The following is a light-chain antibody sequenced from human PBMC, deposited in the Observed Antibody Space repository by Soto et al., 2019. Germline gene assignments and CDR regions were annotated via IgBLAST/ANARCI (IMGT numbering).Light chain of an antibody. CDR2: GAS. CDR3: QQYGSSPLYT. CDR1: QSVSSS. V-gene: IGKV3-20*01. Sequence: EIVLTQSPGSLSLSPGERATLSCRASQSVSSSLTWYQHKPGQSLRLLIYGASNRATGIPDRFSGSGSGTDFTLTISKLEPEDFAVYYCQQYGSSPLYTFGQGTKLEIK. J-gene: IGKJ2*01.